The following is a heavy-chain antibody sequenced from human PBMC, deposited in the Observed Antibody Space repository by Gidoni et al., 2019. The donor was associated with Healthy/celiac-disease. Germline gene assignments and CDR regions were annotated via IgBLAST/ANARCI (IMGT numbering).Heavy chain of an antibody. J-gene: IGHJ5*02. D-gene: IGHD2-2*02. Sequence: PGQGLEWMGWISAYNGNTNYAQKLQGRVTMTTDTSTSTAYMELRSLRSDDTAVYSCASWYRVEDIVVVPAAIRLVDNWFDPWGQGTLVTVSS. CDR2: ISAYNGNT. V-gene: IGHV1-18*01. CDR3: ASWYRVEDIVVVPAAIRLVDNWFDP.